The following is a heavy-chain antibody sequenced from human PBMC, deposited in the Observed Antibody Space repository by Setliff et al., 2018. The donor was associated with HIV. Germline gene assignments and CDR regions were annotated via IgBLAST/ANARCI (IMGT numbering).Heavy chain of an antibody. CDR2: IRSTAYSGTT. D-gene: IGHD1-1*01. CDR1: GFTFRYFT. V-gene: IGHV3-49*04. J-gene: IGHJ6*02. CDR3: ARGKSGFETTGIDYGMDL. Sequence: GGSLRLSCTASGFTFRYFTTSWVRQAPGKGLEWLGFIRSTAYSGTTQYAASVKDRFTISRDNSKSIAYLQMNTLRSDDTAVYYCARGKSGFETTGIDYGMDLWGQGTTVTVSS.